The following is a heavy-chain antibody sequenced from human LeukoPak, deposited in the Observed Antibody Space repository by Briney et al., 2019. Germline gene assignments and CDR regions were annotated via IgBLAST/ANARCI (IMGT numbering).Heavy chain of an antibody. J-gene: IGHJ6*03. D-gene: IGHD1-26*01. CDR3: AKNRGAGSHYYYHMNV. Sequence: PGGSLRLSCAASGFTFSTYAMSWVRQAAGEGVEWVSLISGSGGGTYYADSVKGRFTISRDNSKNTLYLQLNSLRVEDTAVYYCAKNRGAGSHYYYHMNVWGKGTTVTVSS. CDR2: ISGSGGGT. V-gene: IGHV3-23*01. CDR1: GFTFSTYA.